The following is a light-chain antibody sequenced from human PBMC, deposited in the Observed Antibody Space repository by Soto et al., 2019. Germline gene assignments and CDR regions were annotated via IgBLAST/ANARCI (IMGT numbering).Light chain of an antibody. V-gene: IGLV2-14*03. CDR3: SSFTDTGTVM. CDR2: DVS. J-gene: IGLJ3*02. CDR1: SSDVGAYHS. Sequence: QSALTQPASVSGSPGQSFTISCTGTSSDVGAYHSVSWYQRHPGKAPKLIIFDVSNRPSGVSNRFSGSKSGNTASLTISGLQAEDEADYYCSSFTDTGTVMFGGGTKLTVL.